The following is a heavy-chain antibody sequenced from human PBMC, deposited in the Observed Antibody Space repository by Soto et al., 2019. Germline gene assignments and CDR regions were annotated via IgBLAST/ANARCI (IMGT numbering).Heavy chain of an antibody. D-gene: IGHD3-3*01. CDR2: IYHSGST. J-gene: IGHJ5*02. Sequence: SETLSLTCAVSGYSISSGYYWGWIRQPPGKGLEWIGSIYHSGSTYYNPSLKSRVTISVDTSKNQFSLKLSSVTAADTAVYYCARQPRLPYDFWSGYRSLERYNWFDPWGQGPLVTVSS. CDR1: GYSISSGYY. CDR3: ARQPRLPYDFWSGYRSLERYNWFDP. V-gene: IGHV4-38-2*01.